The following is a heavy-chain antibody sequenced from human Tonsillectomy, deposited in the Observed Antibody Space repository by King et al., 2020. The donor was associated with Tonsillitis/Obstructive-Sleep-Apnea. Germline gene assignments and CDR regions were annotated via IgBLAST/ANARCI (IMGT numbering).Heavy chain of an antibody. CDR3: ARGGPKGSTDY. CDR1: GFTFSTYW. J-gene: IGHJ4*02. V-gene: IGHV3-74*01. CDR2: IKSDGSST. Sequence: VQLVESGGGLVQPGGSLRLSCAASGFTFSTYWMYWVRQAPGKGLLWVSRIKSDGSSTSYADSVKGRFTISRDDARNTLYLQMNSLRAEDTAVYYCARGGPKGSTDYWGQGPLVTVSS. D-gene: IGHD2-15*01.